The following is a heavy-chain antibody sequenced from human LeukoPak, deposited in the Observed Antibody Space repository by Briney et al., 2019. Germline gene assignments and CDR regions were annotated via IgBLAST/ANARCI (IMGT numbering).Heavy chain of an antibody. Sequence: GGSLRLSCAASGFTFTNAWMNWVRQAPGKGLEWVGRIKSKSDDGTTDYAAPVKGRFIISRDDSKNTLYLQMNSLKTEDTAVYYCTRDGYDSSGPEIGNADYWGQGTLVTVSS. D-gene: IGHD3-22*01. CDR3: TRDGYDSSGPEIGNADY. CDR2: IKSKSDDGTT. CDR1: GFTFTNAW. J-gene: IGHJ4*02. V-gene: IGHV3-15*01.